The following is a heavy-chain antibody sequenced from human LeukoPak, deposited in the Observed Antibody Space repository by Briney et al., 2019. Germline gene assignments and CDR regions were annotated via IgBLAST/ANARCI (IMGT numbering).Heavy chain of an antibody. D-gene: IGHD3-10*01. V-gene: IGHV1-2*02. J-gene: IGHJ5*02. CDR1: GYTFTGYY. CDR3: ATNILVRDIINWFDP. CDR2: INPNSGGT. Sequence: ASVKVSCKASGYTFTGYYMHWVRQAPGQGLEWMGWINPNSGGTNYAQKFQGRVTMTRDTSISTAYMELSSLRYDDTAVYYCATNILVRDIINWFDPWGQGTLVTVSS.